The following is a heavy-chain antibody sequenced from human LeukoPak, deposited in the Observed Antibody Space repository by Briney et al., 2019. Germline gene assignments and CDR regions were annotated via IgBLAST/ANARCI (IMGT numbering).Heavy chain of an antibody. D-gene: IGHD5-24*01. J-gene: IGHJ4*02. CDR3: TRVGYIDEGIDY. CDR2: IWSDGSNK. Sequence: GGSLRLSCAASGFNFSIYGMHWVRQAPGKGLEWVAVIWSDGSNKYYADSVKGRFTISRDNAKNSLYLQMNSLRAEDTAIYYCTRVGYIDEGIDYWGQGTLVTVSS. V-gene: IGHV3-33*03. CDR1: GFNFSIYG.